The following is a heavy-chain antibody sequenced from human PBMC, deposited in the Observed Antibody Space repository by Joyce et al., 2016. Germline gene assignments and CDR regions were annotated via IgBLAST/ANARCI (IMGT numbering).Heavy chain of an antibody. Sequence: EVQLVESGGGLVQPGGSLRLSCAASGFSFSGYWIHWVRQAPGKGLGWVSRSNTDGSSTRFADSVKGRFTISRDNAKNTLYLQMNSLRAEDTAVYYCVRGISARPGGPNWFDPWGQGTLVTVSS. CDR2: SNTDGSST. CDR3: VRGISARPGGPNWFDP. J-gene: IGHJ5*02. D-gene: IGHD6-6*01. V-gene: IGHV3-74*01. CDR1: GFSFSGYW.